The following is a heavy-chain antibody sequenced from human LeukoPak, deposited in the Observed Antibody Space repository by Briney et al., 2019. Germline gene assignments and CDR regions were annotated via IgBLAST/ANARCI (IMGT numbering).Heavy chain of an antibody. J-gene: IGHJ4*02. CDR1: GGSISSYY. Sequence: SETLSLTCTVSGGSISSYYWSWIRQPPGKGLEWIGYIYYSGSTNYNPSLKSRVTISIDTSKNQFSLELSSVTAADTAIYYCARGDYGDADYWGQGTLVTVSS. CDR3: ARGDYGDADY. D-gene: IGHD4-17*01. CDR2: IYYSGST. V-gene: IGHV4-59*08.